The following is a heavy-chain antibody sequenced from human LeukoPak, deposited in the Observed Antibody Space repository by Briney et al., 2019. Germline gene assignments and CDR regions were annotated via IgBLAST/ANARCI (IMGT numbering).Heavy chain of an antibody. CDR3: ARAIGYSSGWQEGGYYFDY. Sequence: ASVKVSCKASGYTFTIYGISWVRHAPGQGLEWMRWNCACNGNTNYAQNLQGRVTMTTDTSTSTAYMEPRSLRSDDTAVYYCARAIGYSSGWQEGGYYFDYWGQGTLVTVSS. CDR2: NCACNGNT. D-gene: IGHD6-19*01. V-gene: IGHV1-18*01. CDR1: GYTFTIYG. J-gene: IGHJ4*02.